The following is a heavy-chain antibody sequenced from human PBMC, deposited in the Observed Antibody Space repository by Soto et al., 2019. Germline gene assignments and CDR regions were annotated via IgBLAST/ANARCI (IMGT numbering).Heavy chain of an antibody. Sequence: QVHLVQSGAEVKKPGASVKVSCKGSGYAFTTYGITWVRQAPGQGLEWMGWISAHNGNTNYAQKLQGRVTVTRDTSTSPPYMALRSLRSDDTAVYYCARGRYGDYWGQEPLVTVSS. CDR3: ARGRYGDY. D-gene: IGHD1-1*01. CDR1: GYAFTTYG. V-gene: IGHV1-18*01. J-gene: IGHJ4*02. CDR2: ISAHNGNT.